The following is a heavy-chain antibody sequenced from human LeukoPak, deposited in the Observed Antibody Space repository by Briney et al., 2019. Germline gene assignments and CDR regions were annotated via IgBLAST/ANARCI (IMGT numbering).Heavy chain of an antibody. Sequence: GEALKISCKGSGYSFTSYWIGWVRQMPGKGLEWMGIIYPGDSHTRYSPSFQGQVTMSADKSISTAYLQWSSLQASDTAMYYCARPLRGAPAGNFVYWGQGTLVTVSS. J-gene: IGHJ4*02. V-gene: IGHV5-51*01. CDR2: IYPGDSHT. D-gene: IGHD6-13*01. CDR3: ARPLRGAPAGNFVY. CDR1: GYSFTSYW.